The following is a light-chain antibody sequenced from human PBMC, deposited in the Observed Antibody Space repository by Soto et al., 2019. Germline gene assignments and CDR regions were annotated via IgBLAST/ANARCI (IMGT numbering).Light chain of an antibody. CDR1: QSISSW. Sequence: TLSIYKKDPFPITFLASQSISSWLAWYQQKPGKAPTLLIYDASSLESGVQSRFSGSGSGTEFTLTISSLQPDDFTTYYCQQYSRYFLISFG. CDR2: DAS. CDR3: QQYSRYFLIS. J-gene: IGKJ5*01. V-gene: IGKV1-5*01.